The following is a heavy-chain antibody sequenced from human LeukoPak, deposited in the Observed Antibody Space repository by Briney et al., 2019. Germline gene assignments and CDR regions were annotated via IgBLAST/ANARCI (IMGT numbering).Heavy chain of an antibody. V-gene: IGHV3-23*01. CDR2: ISGSGGST. J-gene: IGHJ6*02. Sequence: GGSLRLSCSVSGLTFYTYAMSWVRQAPGKGLEWVSAISGSGGSTYYADSVKGRFTISRDNSKNTLYLQMNSLRAEDTAVYYCAKGPNSSGWFEEMIPGMDVWGQGTTVTVSS. D-gene: IGHD6-19*01. CDR3: AKGPNSSGWFEEMIPGMDV. CDR1: GLTFYTYA.